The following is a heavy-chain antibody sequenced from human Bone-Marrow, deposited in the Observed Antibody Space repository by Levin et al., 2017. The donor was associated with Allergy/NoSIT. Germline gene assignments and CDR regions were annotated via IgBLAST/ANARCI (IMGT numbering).Heavy chain of an antibody. Sequence: GESLKISCKGSGYSFTSYWIGWVRQMPGKGLEWMGIIYPGDSDTRYSPSFQGQVTISADKSISTAYLQWSSLKASDTAMYYCARQEWRFGEAGYYYYGMDVWGQGTTVTVSS. J-gene: IGHJ6*02. V-gene: IGHV5-51*01. CDR1: GYSFTSYW. CDR2: IYPGDSDT. CDR3: ARQEWRFGEAGYYYYGMDV. D-gene: IGHD3-10*01.